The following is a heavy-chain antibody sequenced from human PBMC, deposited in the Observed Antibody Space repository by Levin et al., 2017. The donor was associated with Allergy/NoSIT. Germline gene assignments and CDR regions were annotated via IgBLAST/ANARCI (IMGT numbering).Heavy chain of an antibody. CDR2: ISGSGGST. J-gene: IGHJ4*02. CDR1: GFTFSSYA. CDR3: AKDSEDSSSWYKYYFDY. V-gene: IGHV3-23*01. D-gene: IGHD6-13*01. Sequence: LSLTCAASGFTFSSYAMSWVRQAPGKGLEWVSAISGSGGSTYYADSVKGRFTISRDNSKNTLYLQMNSLRAEDTAVYYCAKDSEDSSSWYKYYFDYWGQGTLVTVSS.